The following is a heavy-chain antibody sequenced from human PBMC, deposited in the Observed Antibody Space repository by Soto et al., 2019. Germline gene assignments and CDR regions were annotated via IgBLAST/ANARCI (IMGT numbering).Heavy chain of an antibody. J-gene: IGHJ4*02. CDR1: GFTFSSYS. CDR3: ARDFGPTTVTTFFDY. Sequence: EVQLVESGGGLVQPGGSLRLSCAASGFTFSSYSMNWVRQAPGKGLEWVSYISSSSSTIYYADSVKGRFTISRDNAKNSLYLQMNSLRDEDTAVYYCARDFGPTTVTTFFDYWGQGTLVTVSS. CDR2: ISSSSSTI. D-gene: IGHD4-17*01. V-gene: IGHV3-48*02.